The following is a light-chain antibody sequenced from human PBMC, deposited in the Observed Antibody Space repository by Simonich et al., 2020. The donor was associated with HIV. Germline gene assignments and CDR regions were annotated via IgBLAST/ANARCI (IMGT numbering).Light chain of an antibody. CDR3: QPYNNWPSPFT. V-gene: IGKV3-15*01. CDR1: QSIASN. J-gene: IGKJ3*01. CDR2: GAS. Sequence: EIVLTQSPCTLSLSPGERATLSCRTSQSIASNLAWYQQKPGQAPRLLIYGASSRATGVPARFSGSGFGTEFSRTISSMQSEDIAVYYCQPYNNWPSPFTFGPGTKVDIK.